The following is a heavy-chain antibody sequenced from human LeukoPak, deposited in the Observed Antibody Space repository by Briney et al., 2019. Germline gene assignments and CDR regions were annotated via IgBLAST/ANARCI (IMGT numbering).Heavy chain of an antibody. CDR2: IWYDGGNK. D-gene: IGHD2-15*01. CDR3: ARESHCSGGNCYSNGLDI. J-gene: IGHJ3*02. CDR1: GFTFSNYG. V-gene: IGHV3-33*01. Sequence: GRSLRLSCAVSGFTFSNYGMHWVRQTPGKGLEWVAVIWYDGGNKFYGDSVKGRFTISRDNSKNTLFLKMNSLRAEDTAVYYCARESHCSGGNCYSNGLDIWGQGTMVTVSS.